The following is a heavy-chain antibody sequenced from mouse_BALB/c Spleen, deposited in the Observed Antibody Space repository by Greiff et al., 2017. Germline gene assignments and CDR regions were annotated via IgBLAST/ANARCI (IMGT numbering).Heavy chain of an antibody. CDR2: ISYSGST. J-gene: IGHJ2*01. D-gene: IGHD2-2*01. CDR3: ARKGNGYDVYYFDY. V-gene: IGHV3-2*02. CDR1: GYSITSDYA. Sequence: EVKLMESGPGLVKPSQSLSLTCTVTGYSITSDYAWNWIRQFPGNKLEWMGYISYSGSTSYNPSLKSRISITRDTSKNQFFLQLNSVTTEDTATYYCARKGNGYDVYYFDYWGQGTTLTVSS.